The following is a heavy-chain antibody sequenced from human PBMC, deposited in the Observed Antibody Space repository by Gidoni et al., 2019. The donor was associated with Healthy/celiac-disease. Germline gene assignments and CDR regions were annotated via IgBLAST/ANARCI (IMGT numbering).Heavy chain of an antibody. CDR1: GGSFSGYY. J-gene: IGHJ4*02. V-gene: IGHV4-34*01. Sequence: QVQLQQWGAGLLKPSETLSLTCAVYGGSFSGYYWSWIRQPPGKGMEWVGEINHSGSTNYNPSLKSRVTISVDTSKNQFSLKLSSVTAADTAVYYCARGSPLLRFLEWVTGIDYWGQGTLVTVSS. CDR3: ARGSPLLRFLEWVTGIDY. D-gene: IGHD3-3*01. CDR2: INHSGST.